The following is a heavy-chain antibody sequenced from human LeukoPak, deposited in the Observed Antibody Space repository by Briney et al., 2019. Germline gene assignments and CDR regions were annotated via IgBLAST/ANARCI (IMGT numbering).Heavy chain of an antibody. V-gene: IGHV3-9*01. J-gene: IGHJ3*02. CDR3: AKDYKRWTFDI. CDR1: GFTFSSYW. Sequence: GGSLRLSCAASGFTFSSYWMSWVRQAPGKGLEWVSGISWNSGSIGYADSVKGRFTISRDNAKNSLYLQMNSLRAEDTALYYCAKDYKRWTFDIWGQGTMVTVSS. CDR2: ISWNSGSI. D-gene: IGHD5-24*01.